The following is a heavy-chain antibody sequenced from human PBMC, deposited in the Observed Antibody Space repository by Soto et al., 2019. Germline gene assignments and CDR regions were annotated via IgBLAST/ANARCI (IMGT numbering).Heavy chain of an antibody. CDR1: EDTFRNYA. CDR3: ASTKYDSSAYYYWYLGL. D-gene: IGHD3-22*01. J-gene: IGHJ2*01. V-gene: IGHV1-69*06. Sequence: QVELVQSGAEVKKPGSSVKVSCQASEDTFRNYAISWVRRAPGQGLGWMGGIIPIFGTANSAQKFQGRVTITADTSANTVYLELSSLRSEDTAVYYCASTKYDSSAYYYWYLGLWGRGTLVTVSS. CDR2: IIPIFGTA.